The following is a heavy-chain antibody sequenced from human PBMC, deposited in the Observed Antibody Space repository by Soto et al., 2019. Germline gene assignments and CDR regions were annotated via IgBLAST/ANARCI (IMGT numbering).Heavy chain of an antibody. V-gene: IGHV1-46*01. Sequence: ASVKVSCNASGYTCPSYYMHWVRQAPGQGLEWMGIINPSGGSTSYAQKFQGRVTMTRDTSTSTVYMELSSLRSEDTAVYYCARVYEKGRNYYGMDVWGQGTTVTVSS. CDR1: GYTCPSYY. CDR3: ARVYEKGRNYYGMDV. CDR2: INPSGGST. D-gene: IGHD2-2*02. J-gene: IGHJ6*02.